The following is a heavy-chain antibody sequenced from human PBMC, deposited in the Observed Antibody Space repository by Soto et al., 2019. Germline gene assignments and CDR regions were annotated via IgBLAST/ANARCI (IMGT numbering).Heavy chain of an antibody. CDR3: ARDGSSGYDTDY. Sequence: PGGSLRLSCAASGFTFSSYGMHWVRQAPGKGLEWVAVISYDGSNKYYADSVKGRFTISRDNSKNTLYLQMNSLRSEDTAVYYCARDGSSGYDTDYWGQGTLVTVSS. V-gene: IGHV3-30*03. CDR2: ISYDGSNK. CDR1: GFTFSSYG. J-gene: IGHJ4*02. D-gene: IGHD5-12*01.